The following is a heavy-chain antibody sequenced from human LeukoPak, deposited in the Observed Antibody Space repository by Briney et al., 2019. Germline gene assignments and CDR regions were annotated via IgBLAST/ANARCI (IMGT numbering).Heavy chain of an antibody. V-gene: IGHV3-11*01. CDR3: ARDWDYGSGSYYNGYFGY. CDR2: ISSSGSTI. CDR1: GFTFSDYY. D-gene: IGHD3-10*01. J-gene: IGHJ4*02. Sequence: GGSLRLSCAASGFTFSDYYISWIRQAPGKGLEWVSYISSSGSTIYYADSVKGRFTISRDNAKNSLYLQMNSLRAEDTAVYYCARDWDYGSGSYYNGYFGYWGQGTMVTVSS.